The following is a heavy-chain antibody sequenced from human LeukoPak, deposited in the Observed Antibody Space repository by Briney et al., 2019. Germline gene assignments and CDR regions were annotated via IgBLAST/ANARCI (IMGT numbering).Heavy chain of an antibody. CDR2: ISYDGSNK. J-gene: IGHJ4*02. D-gene: IGHD3-3*01. V-gene: IGHV3-30-3*01. CDR3: AKDTSSYDFWTNYYFDY. CDR1: GFTFSNYA. Sequence: GRSLRLSCAASGFTFSNYAMHWVRQAPGKGLEWVAVISYDGSNKYYADSVKGRFTISRDTSKNTLYLQMDSLRAEDTAVYYCAKDTSSYDFWTNYYFDYWGQGTLVTVSS.